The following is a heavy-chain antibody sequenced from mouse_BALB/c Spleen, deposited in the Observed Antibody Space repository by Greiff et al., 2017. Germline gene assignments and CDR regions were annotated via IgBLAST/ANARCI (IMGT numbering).Heavy chain of an antibody. CDR2: IWGDGST. J-gene: IGHJ4*01. CDR1: GFSLTGYG. CDR3: ARGGYGRSYAMDY. Sequence: VQLQQSGPGLVAPSQSLSITCTVSGFSLTGYGVNWVRQPPGKGLEWLGMIWGDGSTDYNSALKSRLSISKDNSKSQVFLKMNSLQTDDTARYYCARGGYGRSYAMDYWGQGTSVTVSS. D-gene: IGHD1-1*01. V-gene: IGHV2-6-7*01.